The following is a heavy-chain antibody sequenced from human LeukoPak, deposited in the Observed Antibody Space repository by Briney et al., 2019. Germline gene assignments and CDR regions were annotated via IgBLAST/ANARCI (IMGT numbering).Heavy chain of an antibody. J-gene: IGHJ6*03. CDR1: GFTFSSYE. CDR2: ISSSGSTI. CDR3: ARDRSSSWFYYYYMDV. V-gene: IGHV3-48*03. D-gene: IGHD6-13*01. Sequence: GGSLRLSCAASGFTFSSYEMNWVRQAPGKGLEWVSYISSSGSTIYYADSVKGRFTISRDNAKNSLYLQMNSLRAEDTAVYYCARDRSSSWFYYYYMDVWGKGTTVTVSS.